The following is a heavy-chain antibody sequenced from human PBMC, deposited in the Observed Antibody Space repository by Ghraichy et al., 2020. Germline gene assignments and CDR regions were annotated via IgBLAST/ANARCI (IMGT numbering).Heavy chain of an antibody. V-gene: IGHV3-30*18. D-gene: IGHD3-22*01. CDR1: GFTFTRYG. Sequence: GGSLRLSCAASGFTFTRYGMHWVRQAPGKGLEWVAVTSYDGSNKFYGGSVQGRFTISRDNSKNTLYLQMNYLRPEDTAVYYCAKERDTSGYYSFRGDYYGIDVWGQGTTVTVSS. CDR2: TSYDGSNK. CDR3: AKERDTSGYYSFRGDYYGIDV. J-gene: IGHJ6*02.